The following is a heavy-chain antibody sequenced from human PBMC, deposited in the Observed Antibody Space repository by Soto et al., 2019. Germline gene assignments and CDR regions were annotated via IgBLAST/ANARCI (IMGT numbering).Heavy chain of an antibody. CDR2: INHSGST. CDR3: ARGDRFDWLLYGQNWFDP. J-gene: IGHJ5*02. V-gene: IGHV4-34*01. Sequence: PSETLSLTCAVYGGSFSGYYWSWIRQPPGKGLEWIGEINHSGSTNYNPSLKSRVTISVDTSKNQFSLKLSSVTAADTAVYYCARGDRFDWLLYGQNWFDPWGQGTLVTVSS. D-gene: IGHD3-9*01. CDR1: GGSFSGYY.